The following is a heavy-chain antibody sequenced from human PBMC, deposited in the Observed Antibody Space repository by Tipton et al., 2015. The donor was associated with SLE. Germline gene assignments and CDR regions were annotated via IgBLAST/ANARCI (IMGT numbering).Heavy chain of an antibody. Sequence: TLSLTCTVSGGSISQYYWTWIRQSPGQGLEWVGYVYNSGATDTNPSLRSRFIISVDTSKNQFSLKLSSVTAADTAVYYCARGGHKANFYYMDVWGKGTTVTVSS. D-gene: IGHD3-16*01. CDR3: ARGGHKANFYYMDV. CDR2: VYNSGAT. V-gene: IGHV4-4*09. CDR1: GGSISQYY. J-gene: IGHJ6*03.